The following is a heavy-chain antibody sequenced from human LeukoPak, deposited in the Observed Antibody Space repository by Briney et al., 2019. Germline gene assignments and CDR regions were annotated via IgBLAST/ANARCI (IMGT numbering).Heavy chain of an antibody. V-gene: IGHV3-33*06. D-gene: IGHD4-11*01. CDR2: IWSDATEK. CDR1: GFTYSHYG. J-gene: IGHJ4*02. CDR3: AKDAQRGFDYSNSLEY. Sequence: GGSLRLSCAASGFTYSHYGMHWVRQAPGKGLEWVAVIWSDATEKYYVDAVKGRFTISRDNSRNTLYLQMNSLRVEDTAVYYCAKDAQRGFDYSNSLEYWGQGTLVTVSS.